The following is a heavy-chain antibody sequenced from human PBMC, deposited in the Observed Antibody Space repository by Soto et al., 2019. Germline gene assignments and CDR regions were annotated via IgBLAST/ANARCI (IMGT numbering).Heavy chain of an antibody. J-gene: IGHJ6*02. V-gene: IGHV5-10-1*01. CDR1: GYSFTSYW. CDR3: ARQKGYSAYYYYGMDV. D-gene: IGHD2-15*01. CDR2: IDPSDSYT. Sequence: PXESLKISCKGSGYSFTSYWISWVRQMPGKGLEWMGRIDPSDSYTNYSPSFQGHVTISADKSISTAYLQWSSLKASDTAMYYCARQKGYSAYYYYGMDVWGQGTTVTVSS.